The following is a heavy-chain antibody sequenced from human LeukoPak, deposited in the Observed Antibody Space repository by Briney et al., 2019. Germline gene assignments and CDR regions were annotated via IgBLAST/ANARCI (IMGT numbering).Heavy chain of an antibody. CDR1: GLTFSSYA. D-gene: IGHD1-1*01. V-gene: IGHV3-23*01. CDR2: ISGSGDKT. J-gene: IGHJ4*02. CDR3: ANLAGTAGRGGRGFGS. Sequence: GGSLRLSCSASGLTFSSYAMSWVRQAPGKGLEWVSGISGSGDKTYYADSVKGRFTISRDNSKKTLYLQMNSLRLEDTATYYCANLAGTAGRGGRGFGSWGQGSPVTVSS.